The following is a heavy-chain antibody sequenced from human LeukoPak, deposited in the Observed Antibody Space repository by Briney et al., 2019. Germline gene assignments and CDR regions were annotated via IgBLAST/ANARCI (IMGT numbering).Heavy chain of an antibody. J-gene: IGHJ5*02. D-gene: IGHD4-17*01. CDR3: ARCPDDYGDYWFDP. V-gene: IGHV4-61*08. CDR1: GGSISSGGYY. Sequence: SETLSLTCTVSGGSISSGGYYWSWIRQPPGKGLEWIGYIYYSGSTNYNPSLKSRVTISVDTSKNQFSLKLSSVTAADTAVYYCARCPDDYGDYWFDPWGQGTLVTVSS. CDR2: IYYSGST.